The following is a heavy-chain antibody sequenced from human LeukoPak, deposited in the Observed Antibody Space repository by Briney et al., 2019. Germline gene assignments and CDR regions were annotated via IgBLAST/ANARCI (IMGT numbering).Heavy chain of an antibody. CDR1: GGSISSYY. CDR2: IYYSGST. Sequence: SETLSLTCTVSGGSISSYYWSWIRQPPGTGLEWIGYIYYSGSTNYNPSLKSRVTISVDTSKNQFSLKLSSVTAADTAVYYCAAGYDSSGYQFDYWGQGTLVTVSS. V-gene: IGHV4-59*01. D-gene: IGHD3-22*01. J-gene: IGHJ4*02. CDR3: AAGYDSSGYQFDY.